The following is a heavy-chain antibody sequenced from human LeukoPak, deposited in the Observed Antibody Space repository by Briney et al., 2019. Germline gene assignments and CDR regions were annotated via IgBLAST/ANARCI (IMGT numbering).Heavy chain of an antibody. CDR1: GYTFTSYY. CDR2: INPSGGST. Sequence: ASVKVSCKASGYTFTSYYMHWVRQAPGQGLEWMGIINPSGGSTSYAQKFQGRVTMTRDTSTSKVYMELSSLRSEDTAVYYCARVSTVRLSSGYLPYYGMDVWGQGTTVTVSS. J-gene: IGHJ6*02. V-gene: IGHV1-46*01. D-gene: IGHD3-22*01. CDR3: ARVSTVRLSSGYLPYYGMDV.